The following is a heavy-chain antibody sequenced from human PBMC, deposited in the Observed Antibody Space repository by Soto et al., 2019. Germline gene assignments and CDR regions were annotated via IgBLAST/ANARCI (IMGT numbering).Heavy chain of an antibody. Sequence: GASVKVSCKASGYTFTSYGISWVRQAPGQGLEWMGWISAYNGNTNYAQKLQGRVTMTTDTSTSTAYMELRSLRSDDTAVYYCARVGYSGYDYYYYYGMDVWGQGTTATVSS. J-gene: IGHJ6*02. CDR1: GYTFTSYG. CDR2: ISAYNGNT. D-gene: IGHD5-12*01. CDR3: ARVGYSGYDYYYYYGMDV. V-gene: IGHV1-18*04.